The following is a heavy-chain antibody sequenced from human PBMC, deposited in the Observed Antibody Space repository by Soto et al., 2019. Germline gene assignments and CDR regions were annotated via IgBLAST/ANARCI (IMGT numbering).Heavy chain of an antibody. CDR3: ARVGSGWYGALAEYFQH. Sequence: GGSLRLSCAASGFVCSGAPIHWVRQASGKGLEWVGRIRSSADNYATAYAASVEGRFSISRDDSKNTAYLQMDSLETGDTAVYYCARVGSGWYGALAEYFQHWGLGTLVTVSS. D-gene: IGHD6-19*01. CDR2: IRSSADNYAT. V-gene: IGHV3-73*01. CDR1: GFVCSGAP. J-gene: IGHJ1*01.